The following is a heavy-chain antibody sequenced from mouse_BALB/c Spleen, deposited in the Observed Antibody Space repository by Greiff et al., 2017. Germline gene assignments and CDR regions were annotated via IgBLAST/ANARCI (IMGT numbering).Heavy chain of an antibody. Sequence: EVQVVESGGGLVKPGGSLKLSCAASGFTFSSYAMSWVRQTPEKRLEWVATISSGGSYTYYPDSVKGRFTISRDNAKNTLYLQMSSLRSEDTAMYYCARLGKGGMDYWGQGTSVTVSS. J-gene: IGHJ4*01. V-gene: IGHV5-9-3*01. CDR2: ISSGGSYT. CDR1: GFTFSSYA. D-gene: IGHD2-1*01. CDR3: ARLGKGGMDY.